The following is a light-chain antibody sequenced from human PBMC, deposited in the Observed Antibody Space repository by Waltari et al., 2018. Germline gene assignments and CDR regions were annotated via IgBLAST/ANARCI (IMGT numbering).Light chain of an antibody. J-gene: IGLJ3*02. CDR3: STWDSSLSGWV. Sequence: QAGLTQPPSVSKDLRQTATLTCTGHSNNVGNLGAAWLQQHQGHPPKLLSYRNNARPSGISERFSASRSGNTASLTITGLQAEDEADYYCSTWDSSLSGWVFGGGTKLTVL. CDR2: RNN. V-gene: IGLV10-54*04. CDR1: SNNVGNLG.